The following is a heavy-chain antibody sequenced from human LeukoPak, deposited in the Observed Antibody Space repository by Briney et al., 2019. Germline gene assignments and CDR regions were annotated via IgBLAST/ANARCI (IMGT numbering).Heavy chain of an antibody. V-gene: IGHV4-39*07. D-gene: IGHD4-23*01. Sequence: SETLSLTCTVSGGSISSSSYYWGWIRQPPGKGLEWIGSIYYSGSTYYNPSLKSRVTISVDMSKNQFSLKLRSVTAADTAVYYCAREPDQYFGGSPFDYWGQGTLVTVSS. CDR3: AREPDQYFGGSPFDY. CDR1: GGSISSSSYY. J-gene: IGHJ4*02. CDR2: IYYSGST.